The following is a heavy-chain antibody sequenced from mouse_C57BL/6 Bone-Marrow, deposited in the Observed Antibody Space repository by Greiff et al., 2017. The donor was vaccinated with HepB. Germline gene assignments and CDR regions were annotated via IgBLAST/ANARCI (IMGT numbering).Heavy chain of an antibody. J-gene: IGHJ2*01. CDR1: GFTFSDYY. CDR2: INYDGSST. D-gene: IGHD1-1*01. CDR3: ARDRFITTVGYFDY. Sequence: EVHLVESEGGLVQPGSSMKLSCTASGFTFSDYYMAWVRQVPEKGLEWVANINYDGSSTYYLDSLKSRFIISRDNAKNILYLQMSSLKSEDTATYYCARDRFITTVGYFDYWGQGTTLTVSS. V-gene: IGHV5-16*01.